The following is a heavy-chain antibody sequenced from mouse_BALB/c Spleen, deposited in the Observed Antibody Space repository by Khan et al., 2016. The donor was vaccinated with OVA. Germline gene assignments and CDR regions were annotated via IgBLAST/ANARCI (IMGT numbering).Heavy chain of an antibody. CDR1: GFTFTNYG. Sequence: QIQLVQSGPELKKPGETVKISCKASGFTFTNYGMSWVKQAPGKGLKWMGWINTYTGEPTYADDFKGRFAFSLENSASAAYLQINNLKNEDAATYYGTRKNDWYERYFDVWGAGTTVTVSS. CDR3: TRKNDWYERYFDV. J-gene: IGHJ1*01. D-gene: IGHD1-1*02. V-gene: IGHV9-3-1*01. CDR2: INTYTGEP.